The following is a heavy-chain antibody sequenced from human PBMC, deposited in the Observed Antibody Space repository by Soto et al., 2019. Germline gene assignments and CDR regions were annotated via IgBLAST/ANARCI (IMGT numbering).Heavy chain of an antibody. V-gene: IGHV3-11*01. Sequence: GGSLSLSCAASGFTFSDYYMSWIRQAPGKGLEWVSYISSSGSTIYYADSVKGRFTISRDNAKNSLYLQMNSLRAEDTAVYYCAPYCGGDCYSWYYYGMDVWGQGTTVTVSS. CDR3: APYCGGDCYSWYYYGMDV. D-gene: IGHD2-21*02. J-gene: IGHJ6*02. CDR2: ISSSGSTI. CDR1: GFTFSDYY.